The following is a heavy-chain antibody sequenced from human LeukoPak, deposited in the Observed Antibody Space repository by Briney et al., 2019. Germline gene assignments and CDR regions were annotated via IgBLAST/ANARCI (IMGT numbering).Heavy chain of an antibody. J-gene: IGHJ4*02. CDR1: DYTFSSYG. V-gene: IGHV1-18*01. CDR2: IRVYNGDT. CDR3: ARGGSRVTTINILDY. D-gene: IGHD5-24*01. Sequence: GASVNVSCKPSDYTFSSYGISWVRQAPGQGLEWMGWIRVYNGDTNYAQKFKGRVTMTTDTSTNTAYMELRSLGSDDTAVYYCARGGSRVTTINILDYWGQGALVTVSS.